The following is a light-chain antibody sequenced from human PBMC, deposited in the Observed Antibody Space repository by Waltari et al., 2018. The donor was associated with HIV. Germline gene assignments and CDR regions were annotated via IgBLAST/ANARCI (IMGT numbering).Light chain of an antibody. J-gene: IGLJ2*01. CDR3: AAWDDTLNGL. Sequence: QSVLTQPPSASGTPGQNVTISCSGNTPNIGTNIVNWYQQFPGAAPKLLIYSNNQRPSGVPARFSCSKSSTSASLAISGLQSEDEADYFCAAWDDTLNGLFGGGTKLTVL. CDR1: TPNIGTNI. V-gene: IGLV1-44*01. CDR2: SNN.